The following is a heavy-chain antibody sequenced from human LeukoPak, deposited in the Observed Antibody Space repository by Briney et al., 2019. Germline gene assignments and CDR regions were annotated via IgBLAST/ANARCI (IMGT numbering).Heavy chain of an antibody. V-gene: IGHV3-15*01. CDR3: TTDGAGYSYGFVNLRLLRDAFDI. CDR1: GFTFSNAW. CDR2: IKSKTDGGIT. Sequence: PGGSLRLSCAASGFTFSNAWMSWVRQAPGKGLEWVGRIKSKTDGGITDYAAPVKGRFTISRDDSKNTLYLQMNSLKTEDTAVYYCTTDGAGYSYGFVNLRLLRDAFDIWGQGTMVTVSS. J-gene: IGHJ3*02. D-gene: IGHD5-18*01.